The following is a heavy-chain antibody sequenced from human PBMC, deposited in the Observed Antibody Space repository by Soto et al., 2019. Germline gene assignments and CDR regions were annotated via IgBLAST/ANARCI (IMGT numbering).Heavy chain of an antibody. V-gene: IGHV3-7*01. J-gene: IGHJ3*02. CDR3: ALGSLGYSSVLDAFDI. CDR1: GFTFSSYW. D-gene: IGHD6-19*01. CDR2: IKQDGSEK. Sequence: VQLVESGGGLVQPGGSLRLSCAASGFTFSSYWMSWVRQAPGKGLEWVANIKQDGSEKYYVDSVKGRFTISRDNAKNSLYLQMNSLRAENTAVYYCALGSLGYSSVLDAFDIWGQGTMVTVSS.